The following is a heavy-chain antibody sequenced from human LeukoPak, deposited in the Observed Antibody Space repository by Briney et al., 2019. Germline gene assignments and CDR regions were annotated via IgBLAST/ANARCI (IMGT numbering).Heavy chain of an antibody. V-gene: IGHV3-30*18. CDR1: GFTFSSYG. CDR3: AKDYSYGLVY. CDR2: ISYDGSNK. J-gene: IGHJ4*02. D-gene: IGHD5-18*01. Sequence: GGSLRLSCAASGFTFSSYGMHWVRQAPGKGLEWVAAISYDGSNKYYADSVKGRFTISRDNSKNTLYLQMNSLRAEDTAVYYCAKDYSYGLVYWGQGTLVTVSS.